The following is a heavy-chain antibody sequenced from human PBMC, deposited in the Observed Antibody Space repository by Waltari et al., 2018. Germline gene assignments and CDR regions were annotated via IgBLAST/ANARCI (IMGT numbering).Heavy chain of an antibody. D-gene: IGHD7-27*01. J-gene: IGHJ4*02. CDR3: ASLTGDEVDY. V-gene: IGHV4-34*01. CDR1: GGSFSGYY. Sequence: QVQLQQWGAGLLKPSETLSLTCAVYGGSFSGYYWSWIRQPPGKGLEWIGEINHSGSTNYNPSLKSRVTISVDTSKNQFSLKLSSVTAADTAVYYWASLTGDEVDYWGQGTLVTVSS. CDR2: INHSGST.